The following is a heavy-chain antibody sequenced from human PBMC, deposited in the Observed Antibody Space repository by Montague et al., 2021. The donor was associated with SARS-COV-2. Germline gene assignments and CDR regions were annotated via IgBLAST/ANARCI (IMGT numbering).Heavy chain of an antibody. V-gene: IGHV4-4*07. CDR3: ARQYIGYNRRFDY. D-gene: IGHD5-12*01. J-gene: IGHJ4*02. CDR1: GSISGYY. Sequence: SETLSLTCTVSGSISGYYWTWIRQSAGKGLEWIGRISSSGGIDYNASLKSRVTMPLDTSKIQLSLKLSSVTAADTAVYYCARQYIGYNRRFDYWGQGALDTVSP. CDR2: ISSSGGI.